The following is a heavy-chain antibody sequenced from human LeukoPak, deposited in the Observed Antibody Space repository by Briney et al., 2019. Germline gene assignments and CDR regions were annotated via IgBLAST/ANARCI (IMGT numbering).Heavy chain of an antibody. D-gene: IGHD3-22*01. CDR3: ARDRNYYDSSGYRNWFDP. Sequence: GGSLRLSGAASGFTFSSYWMSWVRQAPGKGLEWVANIKQDGSEKYYVDSVKGRFTISRDNAKNSLYLQMNSLRAEDTAVYYCARDRNYYDSSGYRNWFDPWGQGTLVTVSS. J-gene: IGHJ5*02. CDR2: IKQDGSEK. V-gene: IGHV3-7*01. CDR1: GFTFSSYW.